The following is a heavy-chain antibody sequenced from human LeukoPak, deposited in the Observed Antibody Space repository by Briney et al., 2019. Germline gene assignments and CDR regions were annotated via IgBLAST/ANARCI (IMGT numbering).Heavy chain of an antibody. CDR3: ARTYYDFWSGYYGLDY. CDR1: GYTFTGYY. J-gene: IGHJ4*02. V-gene: IGHV1-2*02. CDR2: INPNSGGT. Sequence: APVKVSCKASGYTFTGYYMHWVRQAPGQGLEWMGWINPNSGGTNYAQKFQGGVTMTRDTSISTAYMELSRLRSDDTAVYYCARTYYDFWSGYYGLDYWGQGTLVTVSS. D-gene: IGHD3-3*01.